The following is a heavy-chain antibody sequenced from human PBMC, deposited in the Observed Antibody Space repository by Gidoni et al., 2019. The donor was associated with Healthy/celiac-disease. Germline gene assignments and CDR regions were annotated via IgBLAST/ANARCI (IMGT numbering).Heavy chain of an antibody. CDR1: GFTFSSYE. CDR3: ARDYVRGYSYGYFDY. CDR2: ISSSGSTI. J-gene: IGHJ4*02. Sequence: EVQLVESGGGLVQPGGSLRLSCAASGFTFSSYEMNWVRQAPGKELEWVSYISSSGSTIYYADSVKGRFTISRDNAKNSLYLQMNSLRAEDTAVYYCARDYVRGYSYGYFDYWGQGTLVTVSS. V-gene: IGHV3-48*03. D-gene: IGHD5-18*01.